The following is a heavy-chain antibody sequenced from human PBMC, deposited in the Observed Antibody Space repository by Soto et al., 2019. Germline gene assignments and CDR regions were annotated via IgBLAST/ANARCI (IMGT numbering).Heavy chain of an antibody. CDR3: ASLAGYCSSTSCYRVAAAGTPAFDI. CDR2: IIPIFGTA. J-gene: IGHJ3*02. CDR1: VGTFSSYA. Sequence: SVKVSCKSSVGTFSSYAISCVRPAPGQGLEWMGGIIPIFGTANYAQKFQGRVTITADESTSTAYMELSSLRSEDTAVYYCASLAGYCSSTSCYRVAAAGTPAFDIWGQGTRVNVS. V-gene: IGHV1-69*13. D-gene: IGHD2-2*02.